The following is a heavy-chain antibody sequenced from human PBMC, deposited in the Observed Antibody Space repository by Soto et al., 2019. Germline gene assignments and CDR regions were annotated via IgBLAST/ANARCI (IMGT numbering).Heavy chain of an antibody. CDR1: GYTFTSYA. J-gene: IGHJ3*02. Sequence: VKVSCKASGYTFTSYAMHWVRQAPGQRLEWMGGIIPIFGTANYAQKFQGRVTITADESTSTAYMELSSLRSEDTAVYYCARDKLSYCSSTSCYPDAFDIWGQGTMVTVSS. V-gene: IGHV1-69*13. D-gene: IGHD2-2*01. CDR2: IIPIFGTA. CDR3: ARDKLSYCSSTSCYPDAFDI.